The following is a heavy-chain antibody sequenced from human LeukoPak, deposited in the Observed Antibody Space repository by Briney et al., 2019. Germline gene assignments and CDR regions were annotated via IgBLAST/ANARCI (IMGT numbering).Heavy chain of an antibody. CDR2: ISYSGST. J-gene: IGHJ5*02. Sequence: SQTLSLTCTVSGGSISSGDYYWSWIRQPPGKGLEWIGYISYSGSTNYNPSLKGRVTISVDTSKNQFSLKVNSMTAADTAVYYCARVIGTDYNWFDPWGQGTLVTVSS. V-gene: IGHV4-61*08. CDR1: GGSISSGDYY. CDR3: ARVIGTDYNWFDP.